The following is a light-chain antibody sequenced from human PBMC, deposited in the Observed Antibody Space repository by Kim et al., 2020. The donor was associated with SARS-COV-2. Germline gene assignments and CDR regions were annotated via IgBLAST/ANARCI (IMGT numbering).Light chain of an antibody. V-gene: IGKV3-11*01. J-gene: IGKJ4*01. CDR2: DAS. CDR3: QQRSNWPLT. Sequence: FPQADRATPSCRASQSVRSYLAWYQQKPGQAPRLLIFDASNRATGIPARFSGSGSGTDFTLTISSLEPEDFAAYYCQQRSNWPLTFGGGTKVDIK. CDR1: QSVRSY.